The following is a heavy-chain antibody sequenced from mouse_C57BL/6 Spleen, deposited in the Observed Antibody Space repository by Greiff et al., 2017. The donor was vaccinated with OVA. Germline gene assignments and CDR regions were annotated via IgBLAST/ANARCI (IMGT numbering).Heavy chain of an antibody. CDR2: ISSGSSTI. J-gene: IGHJ2*01. CDR1: GFTFSDYG. CDR3: ARPGYYGNYFDY. V-gene: IGHV5-17*01. D-gene: IGHD2-1*01. Sequence: DVKLVESGGGLVKPGGSLKLSCAASGFTFSDYGMHWVRQAPEKGLEWVAYISSGSSTIYYADTVKGRFTISRDNAKNTLFLQMTSLRSEDTAMYYCARPGYYGNYFDYWGQGTTLTVSS.